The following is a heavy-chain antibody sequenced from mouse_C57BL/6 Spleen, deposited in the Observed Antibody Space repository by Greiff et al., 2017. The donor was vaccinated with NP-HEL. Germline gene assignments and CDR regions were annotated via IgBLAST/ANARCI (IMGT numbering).Heavy chain of an antibody. Sequence: EVKVVESGGGLVKPGGSLKLSCAASGFTFSSYAMSWVRQTPEKRLEWVATISDGGSYTYYPDNVKGRFTISRDNAKNNLYLQMSHLKSEDTAMYYCASLLHYFDYWGQGTTLTVSS. CDR1: GFTFSSYA. D-gene: IGHD2-10*01. CDR2: ISDGGSYT. J-gene: IGHJ2*01. V-gene: IGHV5-4*03. CDR3: ASLLHYFDY.